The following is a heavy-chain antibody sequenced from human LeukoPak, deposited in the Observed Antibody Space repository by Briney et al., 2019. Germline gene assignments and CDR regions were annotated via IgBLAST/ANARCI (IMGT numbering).Heavy chain of an antibody. CDR1: GGSISTYY. Sequence: ASETLSLTCTVSGGSISTYYWSWIRQPPGKGLEWIGYIYYSGSTSYNPPLKSRVTISVDTSKNQFSLKLSSVTAADTAVYYCARGGGGWNAWFDPWGQGTLVTVSS. CDR2: IYYSGST. V-gene: IGHV4-59*01. D-gene: IGHD1-1*01. J-gene: IGHJ5*02. CDR3: ARGGGGWNAWFDP.